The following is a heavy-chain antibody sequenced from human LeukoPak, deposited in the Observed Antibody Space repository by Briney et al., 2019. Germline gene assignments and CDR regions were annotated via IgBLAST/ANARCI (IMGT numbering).Heavy chain of an antibody. D-gene: IGHD3-10*01. J-gene: IGHJ4*02. Sequence: SQTLSLTCAISGDSVSSIGAACNWIRQSPSRGLEWLGRTYYRSKWYNDYAVSVESRITVNPDTSKNQFSLQLNSVTPEDTAVYYCARYGSGSSPSKAFDYWGQGTLVTVSS. CDR1: GDSVSSIGAA. CDR3: ARYGSGSSPSKAFDY. V-gene: IGHV6-1*01. CDR2: TYYRSKWYN.